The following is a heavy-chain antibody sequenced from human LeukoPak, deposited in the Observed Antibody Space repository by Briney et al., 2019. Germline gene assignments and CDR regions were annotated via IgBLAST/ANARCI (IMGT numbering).Heavy chain of an antibody. CDR1: GYSIRSGLF. Sequence: PSETLSLTCTVSGYSIRSGLFWGWIRQPPGKGLECVASISHSGTTFYNSSLSSRLSISIDTSRNQFSLKLTSVTAADTAVYYCVRLQCTGNICQKPFDFWGPGTLVTVSS. D-gene: IGHD2-8*02. J-gene: IGHJ4*02. V-gene: IGHV4-38-2*02. CDR2: ISHSGTT. CDR3: VRLQCTGNICQKPFDF.